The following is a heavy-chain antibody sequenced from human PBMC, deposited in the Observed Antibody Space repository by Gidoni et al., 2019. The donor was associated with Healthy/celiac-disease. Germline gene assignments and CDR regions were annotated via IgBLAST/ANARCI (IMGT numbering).Heavy chain of an antibody. CDR3: ARAAGIAVAY. CDR2: ISSSGSTI. V-gene: IGHV3-48*03. D-gene: IGHD6-19*01. J-gene: IGHJ4*02. Sequence: EVQLVESGGGLVQPGGSLRLSCAASGFTFSSYEMNWVRQAPGKGLEWVSYISSSGSTIYYADSVKGRFTISRDNAKNSLHLQMNSLRAEDTAVYYCARAAGIAVAYWGQGTLVTVSS. CDR1: GFTFSSYE.